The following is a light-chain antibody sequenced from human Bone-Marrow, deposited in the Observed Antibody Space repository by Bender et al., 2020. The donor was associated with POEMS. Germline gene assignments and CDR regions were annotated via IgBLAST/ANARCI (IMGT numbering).Light chain of an antibody. V-gene: IGLV2-14*03. CDR3: SSFTGNGVV. CDR1: SSDVGAYNY. CDR2: DVN. J-gene: IGLJ2*01. Sequence: QSALTQPHSASGSPGQSVTISCTGTSSDVGAYNYVSWYQQHQGKAPKLVIYDVNNRPSGISNRFSGSKSENTAFLTISGLHTDDEAKYYCSSFTGNGVVFGGGTEVTLL.